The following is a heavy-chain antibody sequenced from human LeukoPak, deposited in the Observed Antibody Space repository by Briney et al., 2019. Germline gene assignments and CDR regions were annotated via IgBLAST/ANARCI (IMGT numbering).Heavy chain of an antibody. CDR3: AKALSVATITADY. CDR2: IKQDGSEK. V-gene: IGHV3-7*03. Sequence: GGSLRLSCAASGFTFSRYWMSWVRQAPGKGLEWVANIKQDGSEKYYVGSVKGRFTISRDNAKNSLYLQMNSLRAEDTAVYYCAKALSVATITADYWGQGTLVTVSS. D-gene: IGHD5-12*01. CDR1: GFTFSRYW. J-gene: IGHJ4*02.